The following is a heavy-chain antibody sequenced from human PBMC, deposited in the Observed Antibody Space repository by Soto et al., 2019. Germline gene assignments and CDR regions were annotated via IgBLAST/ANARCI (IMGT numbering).Heavy chain of an antibody. Sequence: LRRSCAASGFTFSSFEMKWVRQAPGRRLEWISYISSSGRTIHYADSVKSRFTISRDNAKNSLYLQMSNLRTDDTATYYCARVRQLCADYWGQGALVTVSS. V-gene: IGHV3-48*03. CDR1: GFTFSSFE. CDR2: ISSSGRTI. D-gene: IGHD5-18*01. CDR3: ARVRQLCADY. J-gene: IGHJ4*02.